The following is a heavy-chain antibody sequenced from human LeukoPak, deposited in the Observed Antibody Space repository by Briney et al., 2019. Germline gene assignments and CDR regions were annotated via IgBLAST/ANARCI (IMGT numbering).Heavy chain of an antibody. CDR1: GGSISSGGYY. V-gene: IGHV4-31*03. CDR2: IYYSGST. CDR3: ARSPVRHYYDSSGLVY. J-gene: IGHJ4*02. Sequence: SETLSLTCTVPGGSISSGGYYWSWIRQHPGKGLEWIGYIYYSGSTYYNPSLKSRVTISVDTSKNQFSLKLSSVTAADTAVYYCARSPVRHYYDSSGLVYWGQGTLVTVSS. D-gene: IGHD3-22*01.